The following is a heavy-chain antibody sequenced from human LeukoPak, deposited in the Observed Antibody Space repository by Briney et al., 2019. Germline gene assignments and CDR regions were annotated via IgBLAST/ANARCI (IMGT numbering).Heavy chain of an antibody. V-gene: IGHV1-69*13. CDR1: GGTFSSYA. CDR3: ASSMDSSGYYQLALYYFDY. J-gene: IGHJ4*02. Sequence: SVKVSCKASGGTFSSYAISWVRQAPGQGLEWMGGIIPIFGTANYAPKFQGRVTITADESTSTAYMELSSLRSEDTAVYYCASSMDSSGYYQLALYYFDYWGQGTLVTVSS. CDR2: IIPIFGTA. D-gene: IGHD3-22*01.